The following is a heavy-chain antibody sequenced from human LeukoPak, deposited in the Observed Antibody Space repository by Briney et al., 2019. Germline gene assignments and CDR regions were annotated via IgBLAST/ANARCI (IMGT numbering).Heavy chain of an antibody. V-gene: IGHV3-13*01. CDR2: IGTGGDT. CDR3: ARARAAEGIEF. CDR1: GFTFSSYD. Sequence: GGSLRLSCAASGFTFSSYDMHWVRQATGKGLEWVSAIGTGGDTYYPGSVKGRFTISRENAKNSLYLQMNSLRAGDTAVYYCARARAAEGIEFWGQGTLVTVSS. J-gene: IGHJ4*02. D-gene: IGHD6-13*01.